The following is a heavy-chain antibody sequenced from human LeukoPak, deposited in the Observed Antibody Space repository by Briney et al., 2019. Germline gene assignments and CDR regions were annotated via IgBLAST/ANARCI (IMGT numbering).Heavy chain of an antibody. D-gene: IGHD2-2*01. V-gene: IGHV1-58*01. Sequence: TSVKVSCKASGFTLPISAVQWVRQARGQRLEWIGWLVVGSGNTNYAKKFQERVTITRDMSTSTAYMELSSLRSEDTAVYYCARDNEDCSSTSCYAGPVLDYWGQGTLVTVSS. CDR1: GFTLPISA. J-gene: IGHJ4*02. CDR2: LVVGSGNT. CDR3: ARDNEDCSSTSCYAGPVLDY.